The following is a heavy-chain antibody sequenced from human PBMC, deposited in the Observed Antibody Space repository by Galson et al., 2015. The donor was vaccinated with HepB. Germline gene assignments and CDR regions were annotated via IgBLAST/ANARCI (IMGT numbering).Heavy chain of an antibody. CDR1: GFTFSSYS. Sequence: SLRLSCAASGFTFSSYSMNWVRQAPEKGLEWVSSISSSSSYIYYADSVKGRFTISRDNAKNSLYLQMNSLRAEDTAVYYCARVWGNYYDSSGPADSYWYFDLWGRGTLVTVSS. V-gene: IGHV3-21*01. J-gene: IGHJ2*01. CDR2: ISSSSSYI. CDR3: ARVWGNYYDSSGPADSYWYFDL. D-gene: IGHD3-22*01.